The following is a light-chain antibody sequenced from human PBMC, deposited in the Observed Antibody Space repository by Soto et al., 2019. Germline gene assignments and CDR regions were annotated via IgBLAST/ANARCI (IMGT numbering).Light chain of an antibody. V-gene: IGKV3-11*01. Sequence: ETVITHSPSTLSVSPVERATLSFMASQSVSRKLAWYQQKPGQAPRLLIYGASTRATDIPARFSGSGSGTDFTLTISSLEPEDFALYYCQQSSNWPRINFGQGTRLEIK. CDR1: QSVSRK. CDR2: GAS. CDR3: QQSSNWPRIN. J-gene: IGKJ5*01.